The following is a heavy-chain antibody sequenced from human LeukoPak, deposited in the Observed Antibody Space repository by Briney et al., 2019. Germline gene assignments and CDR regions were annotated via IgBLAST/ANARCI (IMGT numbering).Heavy chain of an antibody. J-gene: IGHJ4*02. D-gene: IGHD3-16*02. CDR3: ALSYVWGSYRYTNFDY. CDR2: ISSSSSTI. Sequence: GGSLRLSCAASGFTFSSYSMNWVRQAPGKGLEWVSYISSSSSTIYYADSVKGRFTISRDNAKNSLYLQMNSLRAEDTAVYYCALSYVWGSYRYTNFDYWGQGTLVTVSS. V-gene: IGHV3-48*01. CDR1: GFTFSSYS.